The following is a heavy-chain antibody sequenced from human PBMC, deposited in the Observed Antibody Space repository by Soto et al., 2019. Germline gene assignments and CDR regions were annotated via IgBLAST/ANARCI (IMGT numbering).Heavy chain of an antibody. V-gene: IGHV1-69*01. J-gene: IGHJ4*02. CDR1: GGTFSSYA. D-gene: IGHD2-2*01. CDR3: AVGGRSSRFSDY. CDR2: IIPILETA. Sequence: VQLVQSGAEVKKPGSSVKVSCKTSGGTFSSYAVSWVRQAPGQGLEWMGGIIPILETANYAQKFQGKVTITADESTSTAYMELSSLRSEDTAVYFCAVGGRSSRFSDYWGQGTVVTVSA.